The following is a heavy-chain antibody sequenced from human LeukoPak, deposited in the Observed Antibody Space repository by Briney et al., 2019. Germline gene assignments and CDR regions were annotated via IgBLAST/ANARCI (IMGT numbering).Heavy chain of an antibody. CDR2: ISWNSGSI. CDR3: AKDILSSGSFDY. V-gene: IGHV3-9*01. Sequence: QPGRSLRLSCAASGFTFDDYAMHWVRQAPGKGLEWVSGISWNSGSIGYADSVKGRFTISRDNAKNSLYLQMNSLRAEDTALYYCAKDILSSGSFDYWGQGTLVTVSS. J-gene: IGHJ4*02. D-gene: IGHD3-22*01. CDR1: GFTFDDYA.